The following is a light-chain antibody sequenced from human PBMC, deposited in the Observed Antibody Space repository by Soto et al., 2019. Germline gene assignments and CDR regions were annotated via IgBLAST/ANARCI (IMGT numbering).Light chain of an antibody. Sequence: DIQMTQSPSTLSASVGDRVTLTFRASQTVRSWLAWYQQKPGKANKLMIYDASSLESGVPSRFSGSGSGTDFTLTISSLQPEDVATYYCQQYNSAPLTFGGGTKVDIK. CDR1: QTVRSW. CDR2: DAS. CDR3: QQYNSAPLT. J-gene: IGKJ4*01. V-gene: IGKV1-5*01.